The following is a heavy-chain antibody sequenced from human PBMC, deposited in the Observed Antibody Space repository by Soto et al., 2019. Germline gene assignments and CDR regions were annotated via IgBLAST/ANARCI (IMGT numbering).Heavy chain of an antibody. Sequence: SQTLSLTCAISGDSVSSNSAAWNWIRQSPSRGLEWLGRTYYRSKWYNDYAVSVKSRITINPDTSKNQFSLQLNSVTPEATAVYYCARGTSGSWYYYYYGMDVWGRGTRGTVSS. CDR1: GDSVSSNSAA. CDR3: ARGTSGSWYYYYYGMDV. CDR2: TYYRSKWYN. J-gene: IGHJ6*04. D-gene: IGHD6-13*01. V-gene: IGHV6-1*01.